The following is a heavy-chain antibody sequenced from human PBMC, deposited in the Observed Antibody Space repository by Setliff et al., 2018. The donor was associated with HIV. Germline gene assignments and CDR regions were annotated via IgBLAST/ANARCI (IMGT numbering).Heavy chain of an antibody. CDR1: GGSFSDYY. J-gene: IGHJ4*02. D-gene: IGHD3-10*01. Sequence: PSETLSLTCAVYGGSFSDYYWTWIRQSPGKGLEWIGEINHRGSTNYNPSLKSRVTVSVDTSKNQFSLKLSSVTAADTAVYYCARVVTMVRGAYYFDYWGQGILVTSPQ. V-gene: IGHV4-34*01. CDR2: INHRGST. CDR3: ARVVTMVRGAYYFDY.